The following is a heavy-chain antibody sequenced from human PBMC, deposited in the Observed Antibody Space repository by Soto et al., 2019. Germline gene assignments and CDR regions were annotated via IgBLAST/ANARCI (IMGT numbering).Heavy chain of an antibody. Sequence: SETLSLTCTVSGGSINDFYWSWIRQPPGKGLEWIGYIYYSGSTDYNPSLKGRVTISVDTSKNQFSLKLRSATAADTAVYYCARVGGVAARTFDYWGQGTLVTVSS. CDR1: GGSINDFY. J-gene: IGHJ4*02. V-gene: IGHV4-59*01. CDR3: ARVGGVAARTFDY. CDR2: IYYSGST. D-gene: IGHD6-6*01.